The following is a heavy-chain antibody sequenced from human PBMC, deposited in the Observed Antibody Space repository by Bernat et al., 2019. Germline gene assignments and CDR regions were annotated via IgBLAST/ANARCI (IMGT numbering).Heavy chain of an antibody. V-gene: IGHV3-30*18. CDR3: AKDSSVGSSWYLHYYYYGMDV. Sequence: QVQLVESGGGVVQPGRYLRLSCAASGFTFSSYGMHWVRQAPGKGLEWVAVISYDGSNKYYADSVKGRFTISRDNSKNTLYLQMNSLRAEDTAVYYCAKDSSVGSSWYLHYYYYGMDVWGQGTTVTVSS. CDR1: GFTFSSYG. CDR2: ISYDGSNK. J-gene: IGHJ6*02. D-gene: IGHD6-13*01.